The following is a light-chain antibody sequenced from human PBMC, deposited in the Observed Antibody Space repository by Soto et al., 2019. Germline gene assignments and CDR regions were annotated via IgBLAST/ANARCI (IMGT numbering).Light chain of an antibody. CDR2: GAS. CDR3: QQYSNSPLT. V-gene: IGKV3-20*01. CDR1: QAVSSNY. Sequence: THSPGTLSSSPWEIATRSCRASQAVSSNYLAWYQQKPGQAPRLLISGASGRATGVPDRFSGGGSGTDFTLTISRLEPEDFAVYYCQQYSNSPLTFGGGTKVDIK. J-gene: IGKJ4*01.